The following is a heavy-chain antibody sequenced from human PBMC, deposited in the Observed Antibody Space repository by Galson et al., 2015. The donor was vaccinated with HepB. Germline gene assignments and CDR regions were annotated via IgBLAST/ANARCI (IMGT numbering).Heavy chain of an antibody. CDR2: IKQDGSEK. CDR1: GFTFSSYW. D-gene: IGHD3-22*01. V-gene: IGHV3-7*01. Sequence: SLRLSCAASGFTFSSYWMSWVRQAPGKGLEWVANIKQDGSEKYYVDSVKGRFTISRDNSKNTLYLQMNSLRAEDTAVYYCASGAGYYYDSSGYYPVDIWGQGTMVTVSS. J-gene: IGHJ3*02. CDR3: ASGAGYYYDSSGYYPVDI.